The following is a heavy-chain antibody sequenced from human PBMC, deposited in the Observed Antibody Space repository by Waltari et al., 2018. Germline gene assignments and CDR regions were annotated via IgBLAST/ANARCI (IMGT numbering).Heavy chain of an antibody. Sequence: QVQLQQSGPGLVKPSQTLSLTCAISGDSVSSNSGAWNWIRQSPSRGLEWLGRTFYRSKVYYDYAISVKSRITSNADTSKNQFFLQLNSVTPEDTAVYYCARGRDSAFDYWGQGTVVTVSS. CDR3: ARGRDSAFDY. J-gene: IGHJ4*02. V-gene: IGHV6-1*01. CDR2: TFYRSKVYY. D-gene: IGHD3-10*01. CDR1: GDSVSSNSGA.